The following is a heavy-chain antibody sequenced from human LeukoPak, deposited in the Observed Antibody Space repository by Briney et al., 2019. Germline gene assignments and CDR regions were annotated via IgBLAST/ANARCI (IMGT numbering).Heavy chain of an antibody. Sequence: WDSVIYSGGSTYYADSVKGRFTISRHDSRDTLYLQMNSLRVEDTAVYYCARSKAVAGAGCWFDPWGQGTLVTVSS. V-gene: IGHV3-53*04. J-gene: IGHJ5*02. D-gene: IGHD6-19*01. CDR2: IYSGGST. CDR3: ARSKAVAGAGCWFDP.